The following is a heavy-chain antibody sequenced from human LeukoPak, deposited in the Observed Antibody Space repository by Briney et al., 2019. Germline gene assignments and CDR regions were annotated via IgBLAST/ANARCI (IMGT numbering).Heavy chain of an antibody. D-gene: IGHD3-10*01. CDR2: INPSGGST. Sequence: ASVKVSCKASGYTFTSYYMHWVRQAPGQGLEWMGIINPSGGSTSYAQRFQGRVTMTRDTSTSTVYMELSSLRSEDTAVYYCARAPMVRGVTDPVLDYWGQGTLVTVSS. CDR3: ARAPMVRGVTDPVLDY. J-gene: IGHJ4*02. CDR1: GYTFTSYY. V-gene: IGHV1-46*01.